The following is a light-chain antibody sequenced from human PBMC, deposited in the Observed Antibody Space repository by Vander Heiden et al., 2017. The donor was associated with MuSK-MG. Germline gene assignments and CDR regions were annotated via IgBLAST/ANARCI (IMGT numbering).Light chain of an antibody. Sequence: IPITQSPSSLSAAVGDRVTITCQASQDIRNYLNWYQQKPGKAPQLLIYDASNLETGVPSRFSGSGSGTDFTFTISSLQPEDIATYYCRHYYNHPITFGQGTRLEIK. CDR1: QDIRNY. CDR2: DAS. V-gene: IGKV1-33*01. J-gene: IGKJ5*01. CDR3: RHYYNHPIT.